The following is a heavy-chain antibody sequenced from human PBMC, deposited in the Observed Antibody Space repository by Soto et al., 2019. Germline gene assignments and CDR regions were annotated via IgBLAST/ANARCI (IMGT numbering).Heavy chain of an antibody. V-gene: IGHV1-69*06. CDR1: GGTFNNYA. Sequence: QVQLVQSGAEVKKPGSSVKVSCKASGGTFNNYAISWVRQAPGQGLEWMGGIIPLFGTANYAQKFEGRVTITADKSTDTAYMELSSLKSEDTAVYYCARLIGEGYSGTYAFDYWGQGTLVTVSS. CDR3: ARLIGEGYSGTYAFDY. D-gene: IGHD1-26*01. J-gene: IGHJ4*02. CDR2: IIPLFGTA.